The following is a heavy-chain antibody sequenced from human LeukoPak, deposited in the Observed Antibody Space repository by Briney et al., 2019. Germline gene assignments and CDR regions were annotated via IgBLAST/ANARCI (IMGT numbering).Heavy chain of an antibody. CDR3: ARHAFGEPNQLDY. Sequence: GESLKISCKGSGYSFTSYWISWVRQMPGKGLEWMGRIDPSDSYTNYSPSFLGHVTISADKSISTAYLQWSSLKASDTAMYYCARHAFGEPNQLDYWGQGTLVTVSS. J-gene: IGHJ4*02. CDR2: IDPSDSYT. V-gene: IGHV5-10-1*01. CDR1: GYSFTSYW. D-gene: IGHD3-10*01.